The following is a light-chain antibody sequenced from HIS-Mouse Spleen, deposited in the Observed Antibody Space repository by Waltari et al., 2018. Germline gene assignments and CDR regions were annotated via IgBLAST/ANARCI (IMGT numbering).Light chain of an antibody. J-gene: IGKJ1*01. CDR3: QQYNNWPWT. CDR1: QSVSSN. Sequence: EIVMTQSPATLSVSPGERATLSCRARQSVSSNLAWYQQKPGQAPRLHIYGASTRATGIPDRFSGSGSGTEFTLTISSMQSEDFAVYYCQQYNNWPWTFGQGTKVEIK. V-gene: IGKV3-15*01. CDR2: GAS.